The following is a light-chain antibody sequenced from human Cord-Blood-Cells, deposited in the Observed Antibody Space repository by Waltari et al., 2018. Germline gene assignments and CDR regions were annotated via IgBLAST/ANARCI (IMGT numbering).Light chain of an antibody. Sequence: EIVMTQSPATLSVSPGERATLSCRASQSVSSNLAWYQQKPGQAPRLLIYGASTRATSIPAMFSGSGSRTEFTLTISSLQSEDFAVYYCQQYNNWPRTFGQGTKVEIK. CDR2: GAS. CDR3: QQYNNWPRT. V-gene: IGKV3-15*01. J-gene: IGKJ1*01. CDR1: QSVSSN.